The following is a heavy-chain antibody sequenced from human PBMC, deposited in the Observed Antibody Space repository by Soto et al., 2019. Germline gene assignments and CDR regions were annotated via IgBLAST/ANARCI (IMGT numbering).Heavy chain of an antibody. D-gene: IGHD3-10*01. Sequence: SETLSLTCTVAGGSISSYYWSWIRQPPGKGLEWIGYIYYSGSTNYNPSLKSRVTISVDTSKNQFSLKLNSMTAADTAVYYCARHNYGSGSTYFDYWGQGTLVTVSS. CDR1: GGSISSYY. V-gene: IGHV4-59*08. J-gene: IGHJ4*02. CDR3: ARHNYGSGSTYFDY. CDR2: IYYSGST.